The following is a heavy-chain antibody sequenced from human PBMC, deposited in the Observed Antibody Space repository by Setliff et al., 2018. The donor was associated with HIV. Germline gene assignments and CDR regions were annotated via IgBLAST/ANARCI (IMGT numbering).Heavy chain of an antibody. V-gene: IGHV1-69*13. CDR1: GDIFSRYG. Sequence: VASVKVSCKASGDIFSRYGISWVRQAPGQGLEWMGGIIPIYGTANSAQKFQGRATITADESTSTAYMELSTLRSEDTAVYFCARDGGYSGHQWFGDAFDIWVQGTMVTVSS. J-gene: IGHJ3*02. D-gene: IGHD5-12*01. CDR3: ARDGGYSGHQWFGDAFDI. CDR2: IIPIYGTA.